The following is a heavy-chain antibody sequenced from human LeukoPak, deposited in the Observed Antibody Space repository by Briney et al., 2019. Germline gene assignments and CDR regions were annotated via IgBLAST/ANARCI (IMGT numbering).Heavy chain of an antibody. CDR1: GFTFSSYG. CDR2: IRYDGSNK. J-gene: IGHJ4*02. Sequence: GGSLRLSCAASGFTFSSYGMHWVRQAPGKGLEWVAFIRYDGSNKYYADSVKGRFTISRDNSKNTLYLQVNSLRAEDTAVYYCAKDVIDYWGQGTLVTVSS. CDR3: AKDVIDY. V-gene: IGHV3-30*02.